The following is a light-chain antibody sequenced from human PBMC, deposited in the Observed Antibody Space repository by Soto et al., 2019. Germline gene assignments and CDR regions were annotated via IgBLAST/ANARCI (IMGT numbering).Light chain of an antibody. CDR3: HLCSDWPLFT. CDR1: QSVSSY. V-gene: IGKV3-15*01. J-gene: IGKJ5*01. Sequence: EIVMTQSPATLSVSPGEPATLSCRASQSVSSYLAWYQHRPGQAPRLLIYDASTRATGIPARFSGSGSGTEFTLAISGLQSEDFAVYSCHLCSDWPLFTFGQGTRLQIK. CDR2: DAS.